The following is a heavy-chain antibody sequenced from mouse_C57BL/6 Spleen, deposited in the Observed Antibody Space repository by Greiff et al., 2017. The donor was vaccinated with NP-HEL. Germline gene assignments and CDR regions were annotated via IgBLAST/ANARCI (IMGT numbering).Heavy chain of an antibody. D-gene: IGHD2-4*01. J-gene: IGHJ1*03. CDR2: IYPGDGDT. V-gene: IGHV1-82*01. Sequence: VQLKESGPELVKPGASVKISCKASGYAFSSSWMNWVKQRPGKGLEWIGRIYPGDGDTNYNGKFKGKATLTADKSSSTAYMQLSSLTSEDSAVYFCARAHYDYDVGYFDVWGTGTTVTVSS. CDR3: ARAHYDYDVGYFDV. CDR1: GYAFSSSW.